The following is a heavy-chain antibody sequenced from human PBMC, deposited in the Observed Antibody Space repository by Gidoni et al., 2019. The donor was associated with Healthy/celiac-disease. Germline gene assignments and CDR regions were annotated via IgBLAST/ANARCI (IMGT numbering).Heavy chain of an antibody. CDR1: GFTFSSYA. CDR3: AKGGGCYGWFDP. V-gene: IGHV3-23*01. CDR2: ISGSCCST. J-gene: IGHJ5*02. D-gene: IGHD1-26*01. Sequence: EVQLLESGGGLVQPGGSLRLSWEASGFTFSSYAMSWVRQAPGKGLECVSAISGSCCSTYYADSVKCRFTISRDNSKNTLYLQMNSLRAEDTAVYYCAKGGGCYGWFDPWGQGTLVTVSS.